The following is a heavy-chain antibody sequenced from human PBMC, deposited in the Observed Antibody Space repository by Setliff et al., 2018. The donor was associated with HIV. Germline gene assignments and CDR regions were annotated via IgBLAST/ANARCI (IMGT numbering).Heavy chain of an antibody. CDR2: ITPTDDIT. V-gene: IGHV1-46*02. CDR3: ARRTIDYYYMDV. CDR1: GGNFNNYG. Sequence: ASVKVSCKASGGNFNNYGISWVRQAPGQGLEWMTMITPTDDITTYAQNFQGRVTMTRDTSTSTVYMELSSLRSDDTAVYYCARRTIDYYYMDVWGKGTTVTVSS. J-gene: IGHJ6*03.